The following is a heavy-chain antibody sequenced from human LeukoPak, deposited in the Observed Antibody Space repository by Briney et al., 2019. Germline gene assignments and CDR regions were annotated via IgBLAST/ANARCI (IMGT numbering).Heavy chain of an antibody. D-gene: IGHD4-17*01. CDR1: GFTFNGYS. Sequence: GGSLRLSCAASGFTFNGYSIIWVRQAPGKGLEWISYITTSSSILYYADSVKGRFTVSRDNAKNSVYLQVNSLRVEVSSVYFCARVRGPTVATWYFDLWGRGTLVTVSP. CDR3: ARVRGPTVATWYFDL. V-gene: IGHV3-48*01. CDR2: ITTSSSIL. J-gene: IGHJ2*01.